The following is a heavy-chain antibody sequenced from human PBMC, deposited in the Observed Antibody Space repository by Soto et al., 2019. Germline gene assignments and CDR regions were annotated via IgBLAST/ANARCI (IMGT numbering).Heavy chain of an antibody. J-gene: IGHJ4*02. D-gene: IGHD2-15*01. CDR2: INHSGST. V-gene: IGHV4-34*01. Sequence: SETLSLTCAVYGGSFSGYYWSWIRQPPGKGLEWIGEINHSGSTNYNPSLKSRVTISVDKSKNQFSLKLSSVTAADTAVYYCARSVGYCSGGSCYHRIDYWGQGTLVT. CDR3: ARSVGYCSGGSCYHRIDY. CDR1: GGSFSGYY.